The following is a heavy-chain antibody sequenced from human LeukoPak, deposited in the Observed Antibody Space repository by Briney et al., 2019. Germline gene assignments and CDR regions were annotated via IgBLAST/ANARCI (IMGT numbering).Heavy chain of an antibody. CDR1: GYTFTNYG. CDR3: ARGTLTMVRGRTWAFDI. D-gene: IGHD3-10*01. V-gene: IGHV1-18*01. CDR2: ISAYNGNT. Sequence: ASVKVSCKASGYTFTNYGISWVRQAPGQGLEWMGWISAYNGNTNYAQKLQGRVTMTTDTSTSTAYMELRSLRSDDTAVYYCARGTLTMVRGRTWAFDIWGQGTMVTVSS. J-gene: IGHJ3*02.